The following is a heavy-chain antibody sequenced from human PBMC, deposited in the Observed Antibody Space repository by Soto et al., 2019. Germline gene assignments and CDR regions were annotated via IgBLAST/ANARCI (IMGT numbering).Heavy chain of an antibody. CDR2: MSYDGSDT. CDR1: GFIFSNNG. Sequence: PGGSLRLACVGSGFIFSNNGMHWVRQTPGKGLEWVAFMSYDGSDTFYAGSVKGRFTISRDNSKNTLFLHMSNLRAEDTAMYYCTIVRVADSALDHWGQGTLVTVSS. CDR3: TIVRVADSALDH. J-gene: IGHJ4*02. D-gene: IGHD3-10*02. V-gene: IGHV3-30*02.